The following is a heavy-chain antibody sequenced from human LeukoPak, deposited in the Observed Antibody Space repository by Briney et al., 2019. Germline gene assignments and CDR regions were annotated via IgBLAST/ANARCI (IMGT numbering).Heavy chain of an antibody. CDR1: GYTFTSYV. CDR2: INVRNGNT. Sequence: GASVKVSCKASGYTFTSYVMHWVRQAPGQRLEWMGWINVRNGNTKYSQKFQGRVTITRDTSASTAYMELSSLRSEDTAVYYCARAYQLSPYYFDYWGQGTLVTVSS. CDR3: ARAYQLSPYYFDY. V-gene: IGHV1-3*01. D-gene: IGHD3-16*02. J-gene: IGHJ4*02.